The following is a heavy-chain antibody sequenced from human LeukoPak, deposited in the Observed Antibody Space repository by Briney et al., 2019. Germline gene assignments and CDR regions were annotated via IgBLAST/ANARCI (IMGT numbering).Heavy chain of an antibody. Sequence: ASVKVSCKVSGYTLTELSMHWVRQAPGKGLEWMGGFDPEDGETIYAQKFQGRVTMTEDTSTDTAYMELSSLRSEDTAVYYCATDPMGFNTKGWFDPWGQGTLVTVSS. CDR3: ATDPMGFNTKGWFDP. V-gene: IGHV1-24*01. CDR2: FDPEDGET. D-gene: IGHD3-3*01. CDR1: GYTLTELS. J-gene: IGHJ5*02.